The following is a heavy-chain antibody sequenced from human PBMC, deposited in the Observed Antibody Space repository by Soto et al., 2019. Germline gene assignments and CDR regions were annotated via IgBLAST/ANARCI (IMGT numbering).Heavy chain of an antibody. CDR2: IKSRTAGGTT. Sequence: GGSLRLSCAASGFTFSNTWMSWVRQAPGKGLEWVGRIKSRTAGGTTDYAAPVKGRFTISRDDSIDTLYLQMNGLKAEDTAVYYCIKDLLFGGQGTLVTVSS. CDR1: GFTFSNTW. D-gene: IGHD3-10*01. J-gene: IGHJ4*02. CDR3: IKDLLF. V-gene: IGHV3-15*07.